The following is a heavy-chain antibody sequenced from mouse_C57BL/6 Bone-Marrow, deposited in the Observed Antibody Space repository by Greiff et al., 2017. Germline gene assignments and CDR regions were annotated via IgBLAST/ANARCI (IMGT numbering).Heavy chain of an antibody. J-gene: IGHJ1*03. CDR1: GYTFTSYT. V-gene: IGHV1-4*01. D-gene: IGHD4-1*01. Sequence: QVHVKQSGAELARPGASVKMSCKASGYTFTSYTMHWVKQRPGQGLEWIGYINPSSGYTKYNQKFKDKATLTADKSSSTAYMRLSSLTSEDSAVYYCARSANWENWYFDVWGTGTTVTVSS. CDR2: INPSSGYT. CDR3: ARSANWENWYFDV.